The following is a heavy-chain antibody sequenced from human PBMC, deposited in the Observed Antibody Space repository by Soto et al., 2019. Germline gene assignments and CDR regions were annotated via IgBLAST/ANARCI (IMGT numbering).Heavy chain of an antibody. J-gene: IGHJ5*02. Sequence: GGSLRLSCAASGFTFSSYAMSWVRQAPGKGLEWVSAISGSGGSTYYADSVKGRFTISRDNSKNTLYLQMDSLRAEDTAVYYCAKLPEPFTSPSFDPWGQGTLVTSPQ. V-gene: IGHV3-23*01. CDR3: AKLPEPFTSPSFDP. CDR2: ISGSGGST. CDR1: GFTFSSYA. D-gene: IGHD3-3*01.